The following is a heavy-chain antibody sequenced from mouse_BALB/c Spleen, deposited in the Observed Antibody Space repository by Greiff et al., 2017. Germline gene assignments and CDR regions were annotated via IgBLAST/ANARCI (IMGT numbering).Heavy chain of an antibody. CDR3: ARSRDYGDYYAMDY. CDR1: GYTFTSYT. V-gene: IGHV1-4*01. CDR2: INPSSGYT. Sequence: VQLQQSGAELARPGASVKMSCKASGYTFTSYTMHWVKQRPGQGLEWIGYINPSSGYTNYNQKFKDKATLTADKSSSTAYMQLSSLTSEDSAVYYCARSRDYGDYYAMDYWGQGTSVTVSS. J-gene: IGHJ4*01. D-gene: IGHD2-4*01.